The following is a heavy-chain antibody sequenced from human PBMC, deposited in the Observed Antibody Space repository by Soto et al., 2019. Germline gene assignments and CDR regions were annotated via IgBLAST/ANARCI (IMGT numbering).Heavy chain of an antibody. V-gene: IGHV4-59*01. CDR1: GVSIREYY. CDR3: GKKSAAFWLDP. Sequence: PSETLSLPCTVSGVSIREYYWIWIRQAPGKGLDWIGYIHSSGYTNYNPSLKSRVVMSIDTSKNLFSLKLSSVTAADTAVYYCGKKSAAFWLDPCGQGTLVTVSS. D-gene: IGHD6-25*01. CDR2: IHSSGYT. J-gene: IGHJ5*02.